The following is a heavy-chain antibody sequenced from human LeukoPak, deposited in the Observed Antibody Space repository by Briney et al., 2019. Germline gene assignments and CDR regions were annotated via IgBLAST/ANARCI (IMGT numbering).Heavy chain of an antibody. CDR3: ARWEYYYDSSGYYSGAHYYYMDV. D-gene: IGHD3-22*01. Sequence: ASVKVSCKASGYTFTGYYMHWVRQAPGQGLEWMGWINPNSGGTNYAQKFQGRVTMTRDTSISTAYMELSRLRSDDTAVYYCARWEYYYDSSGYYSGAHYYYMDVWGKGTTVTVSS. CDR1: GYTFTGYY. CDR2: INPNSGGT. J-gene: IGHJ6*03. V-gene: IGHV1-2*02.